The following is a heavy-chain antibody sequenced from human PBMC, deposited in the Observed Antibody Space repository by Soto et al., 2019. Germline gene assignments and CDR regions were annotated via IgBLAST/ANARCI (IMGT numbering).Heavy chain of an antibody. Sequence: QVHLVQSGAEVKKPGASVKVSCKASGYTFTGYYMHWVRQAPGQGLEWMGWINPNSGGTNYAQKFQGWVTMTRDTSISTAYMELSSLRYDDTAVYYCASGYCSGGSCYWVLSYWGQGTLVTVSS. CDR1: GYTFTGYY. D-gene: IGHD2-15*01. V-gene: IGHV1-2*04. J-gene: IGHJ4*02. CDR3: ASGYCSGGSCYWVLSY. CDR2: INPNSGGT.